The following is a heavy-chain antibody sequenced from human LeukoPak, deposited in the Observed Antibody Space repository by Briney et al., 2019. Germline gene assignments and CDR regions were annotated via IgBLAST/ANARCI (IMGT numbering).Heavy chain of an antibody. CDR1: GFTFSSYA. CDR2: ISYDGSNK. J-gene: IGHJ5*02. V-gene: IGHV3-30*04. Sequence: GGSLRLSCAASGFTFSSYAVYWVRQAPGKGLEWVAVISYDGSNKYYADSVKGRFTISRDNSNNTLYLQMNSLRAEDTAVYYCARELSHSSAWTAFDPWGQGTLVTVSS. D-gene: IGHD6-25*01. CDR3: ARELSHSSAWTAFDP.